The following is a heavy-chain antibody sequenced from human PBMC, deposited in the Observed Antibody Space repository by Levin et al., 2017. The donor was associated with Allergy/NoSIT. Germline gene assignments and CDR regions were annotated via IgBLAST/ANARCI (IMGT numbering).Heavy chain of an antibody. J-gene: IGHJ4*02. Sequence: GESLKISCAASGFTVSSHYMSWVRQAPGKGLEWVSVIYSGGSTYYADSVKGRFTISRDNSKNTLYLQMNSLRAEDTAVYYCARNYYDSSGYYGYWGQGTLVTVSS. CDR3: ARNYYDSSGYYGY. D-gene: IGHD3-22*01. V-gene: IGHV3-66*01. CDR2: IYSGGST. CDR1: GFTVSSHY.